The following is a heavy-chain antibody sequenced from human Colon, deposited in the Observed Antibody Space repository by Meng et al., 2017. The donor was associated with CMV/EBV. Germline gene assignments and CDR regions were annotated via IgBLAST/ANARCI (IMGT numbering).Heavy chain of an antibody. CDR1: GFTFGNFA. J-gene: IGHJ6*02. D-gene: IGHD4-17*01. Sequence: GGSLRLSCAASGFTFGNFAMTWVRQAPGKGLEWVSRISASGGNTYYADSVKGRFSVSRDNSNSTLFLQLNSLRAEDTAIYYCARVSEIGVTTFLYYYYGMDVWGQGTTVTVSS. V-gene: IGHV3-23*01. CDR3: ARVSEIGVTTFLYYYYGMDV. CDR2: ISASGGNT.